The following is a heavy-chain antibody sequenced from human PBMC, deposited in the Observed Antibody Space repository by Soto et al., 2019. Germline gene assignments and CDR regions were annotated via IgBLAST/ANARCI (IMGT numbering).Heavy chain of an antibody. CDR3: ARESADSSGYLCFDY. J-gene: IGHJ4*02. V-gene: IGHV3-33*01. CDR1: GFTFSSYG. CDR2: LWYDVSNK. Sequence: QVQLVESGGGVVQPGRSLRLSCAAYGFTFSSYGMHWVRQAPGKGLEWVAGLWYDVSNKYYADSVKGRFTISRDNSKNTLYLQMNSLRAEDTTVYYCARESADSSGYLCFDYWGQGTLVTVSS. D-gene: IGHD3-22*01.